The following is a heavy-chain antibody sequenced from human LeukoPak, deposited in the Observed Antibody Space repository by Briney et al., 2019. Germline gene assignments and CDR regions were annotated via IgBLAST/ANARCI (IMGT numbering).Heavy chain of an antibody. J-gene: IGHJ4*02. CDR2: INSDGSWT. CDR3: VSFYETY. V-gene: IGHV3-74*01. Sequence: GGSLRLSCAASGNYWMHWVRQVPGKGLVWVSHINSDGSWTSYADSVKGRFTISKDNAKNTVYLQMNSLRAEDTAVYYCVSFYETYWGQETLVTVSS. D-gene: IGHD2/OR15-2a*01. CDR1: GNYW.